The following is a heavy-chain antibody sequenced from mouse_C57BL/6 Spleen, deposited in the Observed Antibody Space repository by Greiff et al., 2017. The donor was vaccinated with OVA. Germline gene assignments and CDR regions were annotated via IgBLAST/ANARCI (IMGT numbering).Heavy chain of an antibody. Sequence: DVKLVESGGGLVKPGGSLKLSCAASGFTFSSYAMSWVRQTPEKRLEWVATISDGGSYTYYPDNVKGRFTISRDNAKNNLYLQMSHLKSEDTAMYYCAREGDYSFDYWGQGTTLTVSS. CDR2: ISDGGSYT. J-gene: IGHJ2*01. CDR3: AREGDYSFDY. V-gene: IGHV5-4*01. CDR1: GFTFSSYA.